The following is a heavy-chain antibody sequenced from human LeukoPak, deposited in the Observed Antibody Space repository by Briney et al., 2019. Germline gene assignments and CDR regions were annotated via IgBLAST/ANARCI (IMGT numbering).Heavy chain of an antibody. J-gene: IGHJ4*02. V-gene: IGHV3-7*03. CDR1: GFTFGSYW. CDR2: MEQDGSEK. CDR3: ARAKSLFDS. D-gene: IGHD3-10*01. Sequence: PGGSLRLSCAASGFTFGSYWMSWVRQAPGKGLEWVANMEQDGSEKYYVDSVKGRFTISRDNAKNSLYLQMNSLRAEDTAVYYCARAKSLFDSWGQGTLVTVSS.